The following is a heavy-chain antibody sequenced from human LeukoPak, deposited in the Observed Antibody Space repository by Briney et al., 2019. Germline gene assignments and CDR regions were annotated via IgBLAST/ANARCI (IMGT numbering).Heavy chain of an antibody. Sequence: PSQTLSLTCTVSGGSIGSGDYYWSWIRQPPGRGLEYIGYIYGSGSTNYNPSLKSRATISIDTSKNQFSLKLSSVTAADTAVYYCARLKTTLDWYFALWGRGTLVTVSS. V-gene: IGHV4-61*09. D-gene: IGHD1-1*01. CDR1: GGSIGSGDYY. CDR2: IYGSGST. J-gene: IGHJ2*01. CDR3: ARLKTTLDWYFAL.